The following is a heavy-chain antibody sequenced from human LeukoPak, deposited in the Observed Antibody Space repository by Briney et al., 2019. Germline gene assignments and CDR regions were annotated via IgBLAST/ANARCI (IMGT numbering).Heavy chain of an antibody. CDR3: ARGDYQLPGDY. V-gene: IGHV3-7*03. CDR1: GFTFSSYW. D-gene: IGHD2-2*01. Sequence: GGSLRLSCAASGFTFSSYWMSWVRQAPGKGLEWVANIKQDGSEKYYVDSVNGQFTISSDNAKNSLYLQMNGLRAEDTAVYYCARGDYQLPGDYWRQGTLVTVSS. J-gene: IGHJ4*02. CDR2: IKQDGSEK.